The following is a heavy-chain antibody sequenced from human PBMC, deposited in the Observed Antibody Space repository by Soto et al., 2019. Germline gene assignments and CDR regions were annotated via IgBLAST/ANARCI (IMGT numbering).Heavy chain of an antibody. CDR2: IYHSGST. CDR1: GGSISSGGYS. V-gene: IGHV4-30-2*01. CDR3: ARSQTTVTSYAY. D-gene: IGHD4-17*01. J-gene: IGHJ4*02. Sequence: SETLSLTCAVSGGSISSGGYSWSWIRQPPGKGLEWIGYIYHSGSTYYNPSLKSRVTISVDRSKNQFSLKLSSVTAADTAVYYCARSQTTVTSYAYWGQGTLVTV.